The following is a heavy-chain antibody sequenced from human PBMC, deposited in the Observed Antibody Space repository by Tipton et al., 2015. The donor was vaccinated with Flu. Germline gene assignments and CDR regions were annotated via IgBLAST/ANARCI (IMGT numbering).Heavy chain of an antibody. V-gene: IGHV4-38-2*02. CDR3: ARERWATWYFDY. CDR1: GDSISSRYY. D-gene: IGHD5-12*01. J-gene: IGHJ4*02. CDR2: IFRTGST. Sequence: LRLSCTISGDSISSRYYWGWIRQPPGKGLEWIGNIFRTGSTYHNPSLKSRVTMSVDTSKNQFSLKLSSVTAADTAVYYCARERWATWYFDYWGQGTLVTVSS.